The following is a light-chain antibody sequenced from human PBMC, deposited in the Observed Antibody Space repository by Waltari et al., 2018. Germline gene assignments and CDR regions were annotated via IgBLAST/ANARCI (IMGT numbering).Light chain of an antibody. J-gene: IGLJ1*01. CDR3: QSFDNSLSVPYV. Sequence: QSVLTQPPSVSGAPGQRVTISCTGSSSNIRAGNDVHWYQQLPGSAPKLLISANTNRPAGVPDRFSGSKSGTSASLAITGLQAEDEGDYYCQSFDNSLSVPYVFGTGTKVTVL. V-gene: IGLV1-40*01. CDR1: SSNIRAGND. CDR2: ANT.